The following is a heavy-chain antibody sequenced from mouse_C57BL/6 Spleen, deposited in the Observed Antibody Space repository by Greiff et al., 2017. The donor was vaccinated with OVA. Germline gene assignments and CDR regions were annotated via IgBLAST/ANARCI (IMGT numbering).Heavy chain of an antibody. Sequence: QVQLQQSGPELVKPGASVKISCKASGYAFSSYWMNWVKQRPGKGLEWIGRIYPGDGDTNYNGKFKGKATLTADKSSSTAYMQHSSLTSEDSAVYFCAGGRTTGLPFDVWGTGTTVTVSS. CDR3: AGGRTTGLPFDV. CDR2: IYPGDGDT. D-gene: IGHD1-1*01. V-gene: IGHV1-82*01. J-gene: IGHJ1*03. CDR1: GYAFSSYW.